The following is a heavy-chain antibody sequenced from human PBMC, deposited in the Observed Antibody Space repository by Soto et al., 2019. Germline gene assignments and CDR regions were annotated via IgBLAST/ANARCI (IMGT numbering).Heavy chain of an antibody. Sequence: QVQLVQSGAEVKKPGASVKVSCKASGYTFSSYDINWVRQAPGHGLEWMGWMNPDIGNTGYVQKFQGRVTMTRNTSISTAYMELSSLRSEDTAVYYCARRGFSTSWGYWYFDLWGRGTLVTVSS. J-gene: IGHJ2*01. CDR2: MNPDIGNT. V-gene: IGHV1-8*01. CDR3: ARRGFSTSWGYWYFDL. CDR1: GYTFSSYD. D-gene: IGHD6-13*01.